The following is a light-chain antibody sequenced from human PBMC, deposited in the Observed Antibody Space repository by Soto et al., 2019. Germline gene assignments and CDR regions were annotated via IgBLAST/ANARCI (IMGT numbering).Light chain of an antibody. CDR3: SSYAGSNKRV. CDR1: SSDVGGYNY. J-gene: IGLJ2*01. CDR2: EVS. Sequence: QSALTQPPSASGSPGQSVTISCTGTSSDVGGYNYVSWYQQHPGKAPKLMIYEVSKRPSGVPDRFSGSKSGNTASPTVSGLQAEDEADYYCSSYAGSNKRVFGGGTKLTVL. V-gene: IGLV2-8*01.